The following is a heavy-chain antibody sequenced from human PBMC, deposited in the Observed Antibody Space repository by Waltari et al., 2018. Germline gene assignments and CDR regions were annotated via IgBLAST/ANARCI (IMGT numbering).Heavy chain of an antibody. V-gene: IGHV3-23*01. CDR2: ISGSGATP. CDR1: GFSFMGFA. Sequence: EVQLLESAGGLVQPGEALRLSCAASGFSFMGFAMSWVRQAPGEGLEWVASISGSGATPFYADSVKGRFTIVRDNSRDTVYLQMNSLRVDDSAVYYCAKGSRGYTNYFFDSWGQGRWSPSPQ. D-gene: IGHD3-16*02. CDR3: AKGSRGYTNYFFDS. J-gene: IGHJ4*02.